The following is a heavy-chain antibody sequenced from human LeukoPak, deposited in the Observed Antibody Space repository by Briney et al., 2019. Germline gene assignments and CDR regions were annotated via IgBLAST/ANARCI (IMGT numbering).Heavy chain of an antibody. CDR2: ISHSGNT. CDR1: GYSISSAYY. D-gene: IGHD3-16*01. CDR3: ARKQKMGVDH. Sequence: SXXLSLTXVVSGYSISSAYYWGWIRRPPGKGLEGIGSISHSGNTYYTASLKSRVSVSCDTSQNQFSLKLSAVTAADTATYYCARKQKMGVDHWGQGTLVTVSS. V-gene: IGHV4-38-2*01. J-gene: IGHJ4*02.